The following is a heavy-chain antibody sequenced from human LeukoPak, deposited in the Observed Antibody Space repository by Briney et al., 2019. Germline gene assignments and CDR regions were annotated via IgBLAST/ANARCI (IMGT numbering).Heavy chain of an antibody. CDR3: ARDKIAAVAAKNHFDY. V-gene: IGHV3-11*06. Sequence: GGSLRLSCAASGFTFSDYYMSWIRQAPGKGLEWVSYISSSSSYTNYADSVKGRFTISRDNAKNSLYLQMSSLRAEDTAVYYCARDKIAAVAAKNHFDYWGQGTLVTVSS. J-gene: IGHJ4*02. CDR1: GFTFSDYY. D-gene: IGHD6-19*01. CDR2: ISSSSSYT.